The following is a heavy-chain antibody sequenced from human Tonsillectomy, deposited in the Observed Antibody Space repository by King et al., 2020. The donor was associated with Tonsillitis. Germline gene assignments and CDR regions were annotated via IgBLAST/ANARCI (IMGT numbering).Heavy chain of an antibody. Sequence: VQLQESGPGLVKPSETLSLTCTVSGGSISSYYWSWIRQPAGKGLEWIGRIYTSGSTNYNPSLKSRVTMSVDPSKNQFSLKLSAVTAADTAVYYCARDREYCSGGSCYPYFDYWGQGTLVTVSS. V-gene: IGHV4-4*07. CDR2: IYTSGST. CDR1: GGSISSYY. D-gene: IGHD2-15*01. CDR3: ARDREYCSGGSCYPYFDY. J-gene: IGHJ4*02.